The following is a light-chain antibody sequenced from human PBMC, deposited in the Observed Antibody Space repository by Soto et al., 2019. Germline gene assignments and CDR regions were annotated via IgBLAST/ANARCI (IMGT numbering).Light chain of an antibody. J-gene: IGKJ5*01. CDR2: AAS. V-gene: IGKV1-39*01. CDR3: QQSYSTPRVT. CDR1: QSISSY. Sequence: DIQMTQSPSSLSASVGDRVTITCRASQSISSYLNWYQQKPGKAPKLLIYAASSLQSGVPSRFSGSGPGTDFTLTISSLQPEDFATYYCQQSYSTPRVTFGQGTRLENK.